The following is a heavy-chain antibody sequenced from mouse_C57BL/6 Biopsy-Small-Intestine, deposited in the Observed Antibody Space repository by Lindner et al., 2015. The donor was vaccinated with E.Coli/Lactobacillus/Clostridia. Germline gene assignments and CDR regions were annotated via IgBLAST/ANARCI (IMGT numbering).Heavy chain of an antibody. Sequence: VQLQESGAEMVRPGASVKLSCKASGYTFTSYWMHWVKQRPGQGLEWIGKIDPSDSETHYNQKFKDKATLTVDKSSSTAYMQLNSLTSEDSAVYYCARIYYSNYGAMDYWGQGTSVTVSS. V-gene: IGHV1-52*01. CDR1: GYTFTSYW. D-gene: IGHD2-5*01. CDR3: ARIYYSNYGAMDY. CDR2: IDPSDSET. J-gene: IGHJ4*01.